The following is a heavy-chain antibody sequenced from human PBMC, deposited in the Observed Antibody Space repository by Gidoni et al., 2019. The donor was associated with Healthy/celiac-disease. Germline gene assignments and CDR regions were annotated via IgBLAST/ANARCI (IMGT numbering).Heavy chain of an antibody. V-gene: IGHV4-30-4*01. Sequence: QVQLRESGPGLVKPSQTLSLTCTVSGGSISSGDYYWSWIRQPPGKGLEWIGYIYYSGSTYYNPSLKSRVTISVDTSKNQFSLKLSSVTAADTAVYYCAREVLQHPGDYYYGMDVWGQGTTVTVSS. CDR2: IYYSGST. CDR1: GGSISSGDYY. J-gene: IGHJ6*02. D-gene: IGHD4-4*01. CDR3: AREVLQHPGDYYYGMDV.